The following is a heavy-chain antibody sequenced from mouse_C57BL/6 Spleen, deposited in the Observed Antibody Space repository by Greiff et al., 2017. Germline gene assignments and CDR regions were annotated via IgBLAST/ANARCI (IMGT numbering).Heavy chain of an antibody. J-gene: IGHJ4*01. Sequence: EVQGVESGGDLVKPGGSLKLSCAASGFTFSSYGMSWVRQTPDKRLEWVATISSGGSYTYYPDSVKGRFTISRDNAKNTLYLQMSSLKSEDTAMYYCARQEIDYAMDYWGQGTSVTVSS. CDR3: ARQEIDYAMDY. CDR1: GFTFSSYG. V-gene: IGHV5-6*01. CDR2: ISSGGSYT.